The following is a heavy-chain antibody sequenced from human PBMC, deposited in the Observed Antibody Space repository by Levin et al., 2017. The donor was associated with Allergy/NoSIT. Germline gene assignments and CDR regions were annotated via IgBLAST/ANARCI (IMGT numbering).Heavy chain of an antibody. CDR2: INPNSGGT. CDR1: GYTFTGYY. Sequence: ASVKVSCKASGYTFTGYYMHWVRQAPGQGLEWMGRINPNSGGTNYAQKFQGRVTITRDTSISTAYMELSGLKSDDTAVFYCAKGRGAGDWYYDYWGQGTLVTVSS. V-gene: IGHV1-2*06. J-gene: IGHJ4*02. D-gene: IGHD2-21*02. CDR3: AKGRGAGDWYYDY.